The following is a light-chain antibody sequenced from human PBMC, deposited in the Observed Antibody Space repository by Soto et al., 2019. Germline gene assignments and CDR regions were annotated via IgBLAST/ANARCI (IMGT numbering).Light chain of an antibody. Sequence: DIQMTQSPSSLSASVGDRITIPCRASQSITTSLNWYLQKPGKAPKLLIYATSNLHSGVPSRFSGSGSRTNFTLTVSGLRPEDFVTYFCQQTYISPWTFGQGTNVEI. V-gene: IGKV1-39*01. J-gene: IGKJ1*01. CDR3: QQTYISPWT. CDR2: ATS. CDR1: QSITTS.